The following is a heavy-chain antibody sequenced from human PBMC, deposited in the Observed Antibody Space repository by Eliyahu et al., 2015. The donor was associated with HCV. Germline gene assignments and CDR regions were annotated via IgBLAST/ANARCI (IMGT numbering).Heavy chain of an antibody. J-gene: IGHJ3*01. D-gene: IGHD3-10*01. V-gene: IGHV4-4*07. CDR1: GGSISSSD. Sequence: QVQLQESGPGLVKPSETLSLTCIVSGGSISSSDWNWVRQPPGKGLEWNVGVLNGFVCRHNVSLKTRVSMSLDASKNLFSLKLTSVTAADTAVYYCVRERAEGSGLAFDVWGQGTMVTVSS. CDR3: VRERAEGSGLAFDV. CDR2: VLNGFVC.